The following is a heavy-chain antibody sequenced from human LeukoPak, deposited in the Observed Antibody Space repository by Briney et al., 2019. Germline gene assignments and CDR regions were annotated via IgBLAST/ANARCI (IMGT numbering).Heavy chain of an antibody. CDR2: ISAYNGNT. J-gene: IGHJ6*03. Sequence: ASEKVSCKASGYTFTSYGISWVRQAPGQGLEWMGWISAYNGNTNYAQKLQGRVTMTTDTSTSTAYMELRSLRSDDTAVYYCARDTINYSYYYYYMDVWGKGTTVTVSS. V-gene: IGHV1-18*01. CDR1: GYTFTSYG. D-gene: IGHD4-11*01. CDR3: ARDTINYSYYYYYMDV.